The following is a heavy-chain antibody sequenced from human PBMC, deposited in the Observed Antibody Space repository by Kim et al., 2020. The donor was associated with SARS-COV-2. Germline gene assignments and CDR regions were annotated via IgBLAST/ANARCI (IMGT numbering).Heavy chain of an antibody. CDR1: GFTFGDYA. D-gene: IGHD3-10*01. V-gene: IGHV3-49*03. Sequence: GGSLRLSCTASGFTFGDYAMSWFRQAPGKGLEWVGFIRSKAYGGTTEYAASVKGRFTISRDDSKSIAYLQMNSLKTEDTAVYYCTRDERGWFGTFGHWGQGTLVTVSS. CDR2: IRSKAYGGTT. CDR3: TRDERGWFGTFGH. J-gene: IGHJ4*02.